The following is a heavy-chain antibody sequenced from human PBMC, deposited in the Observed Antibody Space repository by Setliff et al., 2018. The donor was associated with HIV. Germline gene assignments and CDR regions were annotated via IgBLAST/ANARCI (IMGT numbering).Heavy chain of an antibody. Sequence: PSETLSLTCVVYGGSFTNYYWSWIRLPPGKGLEWIGEINPTGSANYNPSLKGRVTISTDPSKRQFSLRLTSVTAADTAIYYCASLIIAAGGTRLDSWGLGTLVTVSS. D-gene: IGHD6-13*01. CDR1: GGSFTNYY. CDR2: INPTGSA. V-gene: IGHV4-34*01. J-gene: IGHJ5*01. CDR3: ASLIIAAGGTRLDS.